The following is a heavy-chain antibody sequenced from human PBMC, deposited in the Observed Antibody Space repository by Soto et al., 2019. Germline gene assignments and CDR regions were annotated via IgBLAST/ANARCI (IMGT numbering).Heavy chain of an antibody. D-gene: IGHD1-7*01. J-gene: IGHJ4*02. CDR1: GGSISSYY. CDR2: IYYSGST. CDR3: ARGGKLELRPNFDY. Sequence: SETLSLTCTVSGGSISSYYWSWIRQPPGKGLEWIGYIYYSGSTNYNPSLKSRVTISVDTSKNQFSLKLSSVTAADTAVYYCARGGKLELRPNFDYWGQGTLVTVSS. V-gene: IGHV4-59*01.